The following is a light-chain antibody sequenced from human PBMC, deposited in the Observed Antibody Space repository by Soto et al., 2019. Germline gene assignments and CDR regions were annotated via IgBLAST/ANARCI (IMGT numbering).Light chain of an antibody. CDR3: QQANNMSLT. CDR2: GAS. V-gene: IGKV1-12*01. J-gene: IGKJ4*01. Sequence: DVHLTQSPSSVSASVGDRVTITCRASQGVNTWLAWYQKKPGKAPRLLIYGASSLQSGVPLRFSGSGSGTDFTLTISGLQPEDVGHYYCQQANNMSLTFGGGTKVDIK. CDR1: QGVNTW.